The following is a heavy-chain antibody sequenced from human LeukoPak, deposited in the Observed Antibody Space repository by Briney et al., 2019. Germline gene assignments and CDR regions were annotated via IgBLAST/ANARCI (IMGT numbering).Heavy chain of an antibody. CDR1: GGSISSSNYY. Sequence: SETLSLTCTVSGGSISSSNYYWGWIRQPPGKGLEWLANLSGSTYYNPSLESGVTISGDTSKNQFSLNLSSVTAADTAVYYCARSVVVPAAFNWFDPWGQGILVTVSS. CDR2: LSGST. J-gene: IGHJ5*02. CDR3: ARSVVVPAAFNWFDP. D-gene: IGHD2-2*01. V-gene: IGHV4-39*01.